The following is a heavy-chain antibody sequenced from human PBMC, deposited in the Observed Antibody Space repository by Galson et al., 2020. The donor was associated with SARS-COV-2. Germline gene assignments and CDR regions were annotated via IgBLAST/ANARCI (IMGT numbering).Heavy chain of an antibody. J-gene: IGHJ3*01. CDR2: IYYSGST. V-gene: IGHV4-59*01. CDR1: GDSISDYY. D-gene: IGHD2-15*01. Sequence: SETLSLTCTVSGDSISDYYWAWIRRPPGKGLEWIGTIYYSGSTNYNPSFWNRVTIPVETSKNQFSLKLNSVTAADTAVYYCASSYCSGGTCYEDAFDLWGQGTMVTVSS. CDR3: ASSYCSGGTCYEDAFDL.